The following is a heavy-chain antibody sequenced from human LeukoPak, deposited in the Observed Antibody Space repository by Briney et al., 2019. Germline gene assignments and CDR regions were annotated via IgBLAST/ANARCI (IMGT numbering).Heavy chain of an antibody. CDR1: GFTISSYE. D-gene: IGHD1-26*01. CDR3: VRDKSGCCFDY. V-gene: IGHV3-48*03. CDR2: IHSSGSTI. J-gene: IGHJ4*02. Sequence: GGSLRLSCAASGFTISSYEMNWVRQAPGKGLEWISYIHSSGSTIYYADSVKGRFTISRDNAKNSLYLQMNSLRAEDMAVYYCVRDKSGCCFDYWGQGTLVTVSS.